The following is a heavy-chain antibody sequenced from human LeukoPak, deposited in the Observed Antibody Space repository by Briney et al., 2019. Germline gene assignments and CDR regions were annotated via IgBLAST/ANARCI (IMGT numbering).Heavy chain of an antibody. V-gene: IGHV3-30*04. Sequence: PGGSLRLSCAASGFTFRDSAMHWVRQPPGKGLEGVAVSSYDGTNKYYADSVNGRFTISRDNSKNTLFLQMNNLRLEDTAVYYCAADYGDYVSPSDWGQGSLVIVSS. D-gene: IGHD4-17*01. CDR2: SSYDGTNK. CDR3: AADYGDYVSPSD. J-gene: IGHJ4*02. CDR1: GFTFRDSA.